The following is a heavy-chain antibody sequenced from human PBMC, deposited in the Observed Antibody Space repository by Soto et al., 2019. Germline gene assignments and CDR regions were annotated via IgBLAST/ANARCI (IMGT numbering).Heavy chain of an antibody. CDR1: GYTFMSYE. J-gene: IGHJ4*02. CDR2: LKPNSGHT. V-gene: IGHV1-8*01. CDR3: ARYLSDSANFDY. Sequence: QVHLVQSGAEVKKPGASVKVSCKASGYTFMSYEINWVRQATGQGLEGMGWLKPNSGHTGYAQKFKGRVTMTRDTSISTAYMDLSGLRAEDTAVYYCARYLSDSANFDYWGQGTLVTVSS.